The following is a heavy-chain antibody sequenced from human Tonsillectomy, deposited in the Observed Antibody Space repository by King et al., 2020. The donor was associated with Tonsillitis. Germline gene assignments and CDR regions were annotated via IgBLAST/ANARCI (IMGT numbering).Heavy chain of an antibody. V-gene: IGHV3-23*04. CDR1: GFTFSSYA. CDR3: AKGVAVITTYTPWDY. CDR2: IRGNGDTT. D-gene: IGHD3-22*01. J-gene: IGHJ4*02. Sequence: VQLVESGGGLVQPGGSLRLSCAASGFTFSSYAMSWVRPAPGKGLEWVSGIRGNGDTTHHADTVKGRFTISRDNSKNTVYLQMNTLRAEDTAVYYCAKGVAVITTYTPWDYWGQGTLVTVSS.